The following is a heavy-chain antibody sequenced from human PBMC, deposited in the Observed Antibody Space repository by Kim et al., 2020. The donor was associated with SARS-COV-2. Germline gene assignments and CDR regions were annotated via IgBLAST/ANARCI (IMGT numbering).Heavy chain of an antibody. Sequence: SREFKGGVNISRDKSASTAYMELSRLRTEDTAVYYCARDGGTDYYDHSFDYWGQGTLVTVSS. V-gene: IGHV1-3*01. CDR3: ARDGGTDYYDHSFDY. D-gene: IGHD3-22*01. J-gene: IGHJ4*02.